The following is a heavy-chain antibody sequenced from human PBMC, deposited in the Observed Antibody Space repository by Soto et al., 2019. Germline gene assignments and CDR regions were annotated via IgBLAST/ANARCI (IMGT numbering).Heavy chain of an antibody. CDR1: GGYSIGYY. CDR2: IYYSGST. Sequence: PSVTMCLTWPVSGGYSIGYYWSWIRKPPGKGLEWIGYIYYSGSTNYNPSLKSRVTISVDTSKNQFSLKLSSVTAADTAVYYCARERGGYCSGGSCYSAWFDPWGQGTLVTVSS. D-gene: IGHD2-15*01. V-gene: IGHV4-59*01. J-gene: IGHJ5*02. CDR3: ARERGGYCSGGSCYSAWFDP.